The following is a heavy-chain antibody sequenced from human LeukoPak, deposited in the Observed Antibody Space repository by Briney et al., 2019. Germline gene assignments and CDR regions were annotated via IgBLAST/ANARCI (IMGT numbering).Heavy chain of an antibody. J-gene: IGHJ6*03. Sequence: PGGSLRLSCAASGFTFSSYGMHWVRQAPGKGLEWVAFIRYDGSNKYYADSVKGRFTISRDNSKNTQYLQMNSLRAEDTAVYYCSKEEIIAAAGLSGDYYYYMDVWGKGTTVTVSS. D-gene: IGHD6-13*01. V-gene: IGHV3-30*02. CDR2: IRYDGSNK. CDR3: SKEEIIAAAGLSGDYYYYMDV. CDR1: GFTFSSYG.